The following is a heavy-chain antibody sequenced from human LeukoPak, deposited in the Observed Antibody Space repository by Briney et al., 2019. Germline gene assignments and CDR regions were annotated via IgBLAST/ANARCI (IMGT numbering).Heavy chain of an antibody. J-gene: IGHJ4*02. CDR1: GFTFSNAW. CDR3: TTDYGSGSYYGFLDY. D-gene: IGHD3-10*01. Sequence: GGSLRLSCAASGFTFSNAWMSWVRQAPGKRLEWVGRIKSKTDGGTTDYAAPVKGRFTISRDDSKNTLYLQMNSLKTEDTAVYYCTTDYGSGSYYGFLDYWGQGTLVTVSS. CDR2: IKSKTDGGTT. V-gene: IGHV3-15*01.